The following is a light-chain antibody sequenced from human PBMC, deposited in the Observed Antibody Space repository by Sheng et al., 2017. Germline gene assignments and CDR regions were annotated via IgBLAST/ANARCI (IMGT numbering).Light chain of an antibody. CDR2: KAS. Sequence: DIQMTQSPSTLSAFVGDRVTITCRASQSISSWLAWYQQKPGKAPELLIYKASNLESGVPSRFSGSGSGTEFTLTISSLQPEDFATYYCQQYNTYWTFGQGTKVGNQT. J-gene: IGKJ1*01. CDR1: QSISSW. CDR3: QQYNTYWT. V-gene: IGKV1-5*03.